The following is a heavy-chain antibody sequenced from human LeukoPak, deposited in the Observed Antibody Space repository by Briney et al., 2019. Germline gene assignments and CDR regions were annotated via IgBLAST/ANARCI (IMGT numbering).Heavy chain of an antibody. D-gene: IGHD6-25*01. CDR1: GFTFSSYA. CDR3: ANGLHYYYGMDV. J-gene: IGHJ6*02. V-gene: IGHV3-23*01. CDR2: ISGSGGST. Sequence: GGSLRLSCAASGFTFSSYAMSWVRRAPGKGLEWVSAISGSGGSTYYADSVKGRFTISRDNSKNTLYLQMNSLRAEDTAVYYCANGLHYYYGMDVWGQGTTVTVSS.